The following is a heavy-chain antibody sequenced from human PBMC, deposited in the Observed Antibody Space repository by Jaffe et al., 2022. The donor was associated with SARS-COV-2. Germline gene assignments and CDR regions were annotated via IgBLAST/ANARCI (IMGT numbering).Heavy chain of an antibody. CDR3: ARGGGYDFWSGYSDFDY. CDR1: GFTFSSYA. D-gene: IGHD3-3*01. V-gene: IGHV3-23*01. J-gene: IGHJ4*02. CDR2: ISGSGGST. Sequence: EVQLLESGGGLVQPGGSLRLSCAASGFTFSSYAMSWVRQAPGKGLEWVSAISGSGGSTYYADSVKGRFTISRDNSKNTLYLQMNSLRAEDTAVYYCARGGGYDFWSGYSDFDYWGQGTLVTVSS.